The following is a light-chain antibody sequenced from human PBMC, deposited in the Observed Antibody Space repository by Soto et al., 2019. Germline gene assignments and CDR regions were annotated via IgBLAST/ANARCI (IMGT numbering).Light chain of an antibody. J-gene: IGKJ1*01. V-gene: IGKV1-39*01. CDR1: QSISSY. CDR2: AAS. Sequence: DIQMTQSPSSLSASVGDRVTITCRSSQSISSYLNWYQQKPGKAHKLLIYAASSLQSGVPSRFSGSWSGIDFFLSISRLQLEDFATYYWHHSYSTLRTFGQGTKVEI. CDR3: HHSYSTLRT.